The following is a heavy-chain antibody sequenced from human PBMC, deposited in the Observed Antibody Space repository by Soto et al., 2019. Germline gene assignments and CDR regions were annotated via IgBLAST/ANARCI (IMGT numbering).Heavy chain of an antibody. CDR1: GYSFIIYW. V-gene: IGHV5-51*01. J-gene: IGHJ3*02. D-gene: IGHD2-15*01. CDR2: FYPGDSTS. CDR3: ARIIGYCRNNDCSWTFDI. Sequence: GESLKISCKTSGYSFIIYWVAWVRQLPGKGLEWMGTFYPGDSTSTYSPSFQGQVTISVDKSISTAYLQLSSLKASDTAMYYCARIIGYCRNNDCSWTFDIWGQGTMVTVSS.